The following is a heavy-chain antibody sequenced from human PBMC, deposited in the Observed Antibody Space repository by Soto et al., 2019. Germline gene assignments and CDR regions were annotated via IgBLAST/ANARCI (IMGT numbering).Heavy chain of an antibody. Sequence: QVQLQESGPGLVKPSGTLSLTCGVSGDSITSTNWWSWVRQPPGRGLEWIGEIYHSGTTHYNPALKSRIPILLDESKNQFSLNLSSVPAADTAVYYCARLKGPDHYGLDVWGQGTTVSVFS. J-gene: IGHJ6*02. V-gene: IGHV4-4*02. CDR1: GDSITSTNW. CDR3: ARLKGPDHYGLDV. CDR2: IYHSGTT.